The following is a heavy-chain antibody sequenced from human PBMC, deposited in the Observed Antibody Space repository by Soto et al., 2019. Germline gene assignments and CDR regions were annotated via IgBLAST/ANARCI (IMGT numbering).Heavy chain of an antibody. J-gene: IGHJ5*02. Sequence: QVQLVQSGAEVKKSGASVKVSCKASGYTFTSYDINWVRQATGQGLEWMGWINPNNGNTGYAQKFQGRVTMTRDTSINTAYMELSSLRSDDTAVYFCARTSSATRGGFDPWGQGTPVTVSS. CDR3: ARTSSATRGGFDP. V-gene: IGHV1-8*01. CDR2: INPNNGNT. CDR1: GYTFTSYD. D-gene: IGHD3-10*01.